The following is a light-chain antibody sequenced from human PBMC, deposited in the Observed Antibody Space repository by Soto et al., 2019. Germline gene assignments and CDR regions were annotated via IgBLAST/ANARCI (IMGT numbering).Light chain of an antibody. Sequence: DIVVTQSPLSLPVTPGEPASISCRSSQSLLHSDGYNYLDWYLQKPGQSPHLLIQLGSVRASAVPDRFSGSGSGTDFTLKISRVEAEDVGVYYCVQILQFPVTFGPGTKVEI. CDR1: QSLLHSDGYNY. CDR2: LGS. J-gene: IGKJ3*01. CDR3: VQILQFPVT. V-gene: IGKV2-28*01.